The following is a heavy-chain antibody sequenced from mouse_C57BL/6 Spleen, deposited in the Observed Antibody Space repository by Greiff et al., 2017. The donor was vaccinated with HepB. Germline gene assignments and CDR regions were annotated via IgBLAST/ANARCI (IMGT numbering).Heavy chain of an antibody. CDR2: IRNKANGYTT. J-gene: IGHJ1*03. CDR1: GFTFTDYY. V-gene: IGHV7-3*01. Sequence: EVMLVESGGGLVQPGGSLSLSCAASGFTFTDYYMSWVRQPPGKALEWLGFIRNKANGYTTEYSASVKGRFTISIDNSQSILYLQMNALRAEDSATYYCARYTGSYGSSFWYFDVWGTGTTVTVSS. D-gene: IGHD1-1*01. CDR3: ARYTGSYGSSFWYFDV.